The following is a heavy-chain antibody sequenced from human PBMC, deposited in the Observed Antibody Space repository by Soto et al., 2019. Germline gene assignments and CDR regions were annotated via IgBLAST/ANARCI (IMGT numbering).Heavy chain of an antibody. V-gene: IGHV1-2*04. CDR2: INPNSGGT. J-gene: IGHJ6*02. D-gene: IGHD3-10*01. CDR3: ARDYYGSGSYNFRYYYGMDV. CDR1: GYTFTGYY. Sequence: ASVKVSCKASGYTFTGYYMHWVRQAPGQGLEWMGWINPNSGGTNYAQKFQGWVTMTRDTSISTAYMELSRLRYDDTAVYYCARDYYGSGSYNFRYYYGMDVWGQVTTVPVSS.